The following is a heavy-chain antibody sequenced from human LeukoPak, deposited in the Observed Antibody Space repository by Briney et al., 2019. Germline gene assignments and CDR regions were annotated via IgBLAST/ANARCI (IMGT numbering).Heavy chain of an antibody. Sequence: SETLSLTCTVSGGSFSSGSYYWSWLRQPPGKGLEWIGYIYYSGSTNYNPSLKSRVTISVDTSKNQFSLKLSSVTAADTAVYYCAREAHRIAAAGMFDYWGQGTLVTVSS. CDR1: GGSFSSGSYY. CDR3: AREAHRIAAAGMFDY. D-gene: IGHD6-13*01. CDR2: IYYSGST. J-gene: IGHJ4*02. V-gene: IGHV4-61*01.